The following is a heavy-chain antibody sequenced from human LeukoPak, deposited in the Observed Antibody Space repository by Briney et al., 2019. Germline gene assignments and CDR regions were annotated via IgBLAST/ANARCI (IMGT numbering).Heavy chain of an antibody. J-gene: IGHJ4*02. CDR2: IDSSSSTI. D-gene: IGHD4-17*01. CDR3: ARGMGDYGDYSDY. CDR1: GFTFSSYG. Sequence: GGSLRLSCAASGFTFSSYGMNWVRQAPGKGLEWVSYIDSSSSTIYYADSVKGRFTISRDNAKNSLYLQMNSLRADDTAMYFCARGMGDYGDYSDYWGQGTLVTVSS. V-gene: IGHV3-48*04.